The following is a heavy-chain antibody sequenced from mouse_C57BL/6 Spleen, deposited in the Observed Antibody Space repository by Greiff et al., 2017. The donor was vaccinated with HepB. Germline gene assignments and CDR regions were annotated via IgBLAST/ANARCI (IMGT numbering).Heavy chain of an antibody. D-gene: IGHD1-1*01. CDR1: GFSLTSYA. CDR2: IWTGGGT. J-gene: IGHJ4*01. CDR3: ARNLYGSSYAMDY. Sequence: VQLVESGPGLVAPSQSLSITCTVSGFSLTSYAISWVRQPPGKGLEWLGVIWTGGGTNYNSALKYRLSISKDNSKSQVFLKMNSLRNDDTARYYWARNLYGSSYAMDYWGQGTSVTVSS. V-gene: IGHV2-9-1*01.